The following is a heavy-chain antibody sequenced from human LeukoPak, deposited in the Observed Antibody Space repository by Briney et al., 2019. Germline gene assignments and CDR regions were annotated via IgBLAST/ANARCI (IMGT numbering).Heavy chain of an antibody. J-gene: IGHJ5*02. CDR1: GGSISSYY. D-gene: IGHD2-15*01. V-gene: IGHV4-59*12. CDR3: ARDTGPVVAAISEPNRPFDP. Sequence: SETLSLTCTVSGGSISSYYWSWIRQPPGKGLEWIGYIYYSGSTNYNPSLKSRVTISVDTSKNQFSLKLSSVTAADTAVYYCARDTGPVVAAISEPNRPFDPWGQGTLVTVSS. CDR2: IYYSGST.